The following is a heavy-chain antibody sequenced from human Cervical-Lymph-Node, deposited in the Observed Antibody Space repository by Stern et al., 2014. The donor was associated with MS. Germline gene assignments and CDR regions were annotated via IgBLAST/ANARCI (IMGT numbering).Heavy chain of an antibody. Sequence: EVQLVQSGAEVKKPGGSLRISCKPSGYSFTIYYMHWVRQTPGKGLEWSVVIKPYDSDATYSRSFQGQVTISADKSITTAYLQWSSLRASDSAMYYCARHVQGFDYWGQGTLVTVSS. CDR2: IKPYDSDA. V-gene: IGHV5-51*01. J-gene: IGHJ4*02. CDR1: GYSFTIYY. CDR3: ARHVQGFDY.